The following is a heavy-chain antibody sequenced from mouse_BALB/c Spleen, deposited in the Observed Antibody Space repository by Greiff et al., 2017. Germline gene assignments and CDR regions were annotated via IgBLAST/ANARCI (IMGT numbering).Heavy chain of an antibody. J-gene: IGHJ1*01. CDR3: ARRYGNYGHWYFDV. CDR1: GFTLSSYA. V-gene: IGHV5-9-4*01. CDR2: ISSGGSYT. D-gene: IGHD2-10*02. Sequence: EVKLVESGGGLVKPGGSLKLSCAASGFTLSSYAMSWVRQSPEKRLEWVAEISSGGSYTYYPDTVTGRFTISRDNAKNTLYLEMSSLRSEDTAMYYSARRYGNYGHWYFDVWGAGTTVTVSS.